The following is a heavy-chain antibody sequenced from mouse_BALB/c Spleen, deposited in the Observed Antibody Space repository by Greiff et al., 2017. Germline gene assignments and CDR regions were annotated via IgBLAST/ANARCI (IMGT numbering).Heavy chain of an antibody. CDR3: ARDPDYGSSYRFAY. CDR2: ISSGGSYT. Sequence: EVKLVESGGGLVKPGGSLKLSCAASGFTFSSYAMSWVRQSPEKRLEWVAEISSGGSYTYYPDTVTGRFTISRDNAKNTLYLEMSSLRSEDTAMYYCARDPDYGSSYRFAYWGQGTLVTVSA. CDR1: GFTFSSYA. V-gene: IGHV5-9-4*01. J-gene: IGHJ3*01. D-gene: IGHD1-1*01.